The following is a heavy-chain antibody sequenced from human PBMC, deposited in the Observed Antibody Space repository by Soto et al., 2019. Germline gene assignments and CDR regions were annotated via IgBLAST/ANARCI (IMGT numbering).Heavy chain of an antibody. J-gene: IGHJ4*02. Sequence: EVQLLESGGGLVQPGGSLRLSCAASGFTFSSNAMSWVRQAPGKGLEWVSVIIASGGSTSYADSVKGRFTISRDNSKNTLSLQMNNLRVEDTAGYYCAKPLGADASGNQGGRAFDYWGQGTLVTVSS. V-gene: IGHV3-23*01. CDR2: IIASGGST. D-gene: IGHD3-10*01. CDR3: AKPLGADASGNQGGRAFDY. CDR1: GFTFSSNA.